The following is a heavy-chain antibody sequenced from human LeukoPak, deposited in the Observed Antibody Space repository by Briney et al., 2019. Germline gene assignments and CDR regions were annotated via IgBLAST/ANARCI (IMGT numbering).Heavy chain of an antibody. V-gene: IGHV3-48*03. CDR1: GFTFSSYE. D-gene: IGHD4-17*01. J-gene: IGHJ4*02. CDR2: ISSSGSTI. CDR3: VRYYGDSSGAFAY. Sequence: GGSLRLSCAASGFTFSSYEMNWVRQAPGKGLEWVSYISSSGSTIYYADSVKGRFTISRDNAKNSLFLQMNSLRAEDTAVYYCVRYYGDSSGAFAYWGQGTLVTVSS.